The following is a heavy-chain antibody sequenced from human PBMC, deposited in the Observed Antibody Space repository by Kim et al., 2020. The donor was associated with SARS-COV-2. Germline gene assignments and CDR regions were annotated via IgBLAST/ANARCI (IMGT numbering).Heavy chain of an antibody. CDR2: IYYSGST. V-gene: IGHV4-39*07. CDR1: GGSISSSSYY. D-gene: IGHD6-6*01. CDR3: ARDSRQLVHSPFDY. Sequence: SETLSLTCTVSGGSISSSSYYWGWIRQPPGKGLEWIGSIYYSGSTYYNPSLKSRVTISVDTSKNQFSLKLSSVTAADTAVYYCARDSRQLVHSPFDYWGQGTLVTVSS. J-gene: IGHJ4*02.